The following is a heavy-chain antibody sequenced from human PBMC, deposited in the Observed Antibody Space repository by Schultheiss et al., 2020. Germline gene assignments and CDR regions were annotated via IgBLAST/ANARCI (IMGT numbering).Heavy chain of an antibody. D-gene: IGHD6-6*01. CDR1: GFTFSSYP. J-gene: IGHJ4*02. CDR3: AKTSITAPGTLDY. V-gene: IGHV3-30-3*02. CDR2: MSFDGCNK. Sequence: GGSLRLSCAASGFTFSSYPMHWVRQAPGKGLEWVAVMSFDGCNKFYTKSVKGRFTISRDNSKNTLYLQMNSLRAEDTAVYYCAKTSITAPGTLDYWGQGTLVNVSA.